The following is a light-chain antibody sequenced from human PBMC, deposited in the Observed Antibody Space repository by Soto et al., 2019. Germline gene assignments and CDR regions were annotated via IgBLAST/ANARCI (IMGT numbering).Light chain of an antibody. CDR2: RAS. V-gene: IGKV3-15*01. J-gene: IGKJ2*01. CDR3: QHSYSSPT. CDR1: QNIYSN. Sequence: IVMTQSPATLSVSPGERATLSCRASQNIYSNIAWYQQRPGQAPRLLIYRASTRATGVPARFSGSGSGTEFTLTISSLQPEDFATYYCQHSYSSPTFGQGTKVEIK.